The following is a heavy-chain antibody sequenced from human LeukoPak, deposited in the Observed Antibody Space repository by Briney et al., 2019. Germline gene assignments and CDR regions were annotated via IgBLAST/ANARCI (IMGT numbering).Heavy chain of an antibody. CDR1: GFTFSSYA. CDR3: AKSGYNRFDY. CDR2: ISYDGSNK. Sequence: PGGSLRLSCAASGFTFSSYAMHWVRQAPGKGLEWVAVISYDGSNKYYADSVKGRFTISRDNSKNTLYLQMSGLRAEDTAVYYCAKSGYNRFDYWGQGTLVTVSS. D-gene: IGHD5-24*01. J-gene: IGHJ4*02. V-gene: IGHV3-30*04.